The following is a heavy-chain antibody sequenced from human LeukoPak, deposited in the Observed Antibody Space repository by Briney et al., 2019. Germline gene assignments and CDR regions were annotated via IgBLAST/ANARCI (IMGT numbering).Heavy chain of an antibody. CDR1: GYTLTELS. Sequence: ASVKVSCKVSGYTLTELSMHWVRQAPGKGLEWMGGFDPEDGETIYAQKFQGRVTMTEDTSTDTAYMELSSLRSEDTAVYYCARTPYDSSGYYYYRWFDPWGQGTLVTVSS. J-gene: IGHJ5*02. V-gene: IGHV1-24*01. D-gene: IGHD3-22*01. CDR2: FDPEDGET. CDR3: ARTPYDSSGYYYYRWFDP.